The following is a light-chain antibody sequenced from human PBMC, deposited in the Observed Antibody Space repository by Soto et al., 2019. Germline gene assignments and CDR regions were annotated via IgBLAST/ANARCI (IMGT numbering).Light chain of an antibody. J-gene: IGKJ4*01. CDR2: GAS. CDR1: QTVSSSY. Sequence: PGDRFTLSCTASQTVSSSYLTLYQQKPGQAPRLLIYGASTRATGIPARFSGSGSGTDFTLIIICLQAEDVAVYYYQQYYTLSFFGYGTKVESK. CDR3: QQYYTLSF. V-gene: IGKV3D-7*01.